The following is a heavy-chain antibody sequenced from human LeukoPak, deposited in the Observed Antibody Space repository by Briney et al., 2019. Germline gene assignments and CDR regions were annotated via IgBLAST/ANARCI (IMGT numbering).Heavy chain of an antibody. CDR1: GYTFTSYD. Sequence: ASVKVSCKASGYTFTSYDINWVRQATGQGLEWMGWMNPNSGNTGYAQKFQGRVTMTRNTSISTAYMELRSLRSDDTAVYYCARGYPTMIVVTSYNWFDPWGQGTLVTVSS. CDR2: MNPNSGNT. V-gene: IGHV1-8*01. D-gene: IGHD3-22*01. CDR3: ARGYPTMIVVTSYNWFDP. J-gene: IGHJ5*02.